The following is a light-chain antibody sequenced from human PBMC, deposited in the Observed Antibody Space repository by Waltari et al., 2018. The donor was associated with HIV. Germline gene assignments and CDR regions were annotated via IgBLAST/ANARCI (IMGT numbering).Light chain of an antibody. CDR2: DVT. CDR3: QSYDSRQSGFWV. CDR1: SSDVGGFNF. Sequence: QSALTQPRSVSGSPGQSVTISCTGTSSDVGGFNFVSWYQQHPGKAPKLMIYDVTKRPSGVPDRFSGSKFDNTASLTISGLQAEDEADYYCQSYDSRQSGFWVFGGGTTLTVL. V-gene: IGLV2-11*01. J-gene: IGLJ3*02.